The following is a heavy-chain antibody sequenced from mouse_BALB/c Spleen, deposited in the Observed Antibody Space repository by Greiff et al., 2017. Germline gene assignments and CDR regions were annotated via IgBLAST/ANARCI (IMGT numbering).Heavy chain of an antibody. Sequence: VQLQQSGAELVMPGASVKMSCKASGYTFTDYWMHWVKQRPGQGLEWIGAIDTSDSYTSYNQKFKGKATLTVDESSSTAYMQLSSLTSEDSAVYYCARRWSLYFDYWGQGTTLTVSS. CDR3: ARRWSLYFDY. D-gene: IGHD2-3*01. CDR2: IDTSDSYT. J-gene: IGHJ2*01. CDR1: GYTFTDYW. V-gene: IGHV1-69*01.